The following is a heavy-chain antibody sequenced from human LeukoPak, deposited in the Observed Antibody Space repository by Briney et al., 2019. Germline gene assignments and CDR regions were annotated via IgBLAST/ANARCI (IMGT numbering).Heavy chain of an antibody. V-gene: IGHV4-39*01. CDR2: IFYRGTT. J-gene: IGHJ5*02. CDR1: GGSISSGTHY. CDR3: ARHDYDLLTGYTINWFDP. D-gene: IGHD3-9*01. Sequence: PSETLSLTCTVSGGSISSGTHYWGWVRQPPGKGLEWIGSIFYRGTTFYSPSLKSRVTVSIDTSKNQFSPKLNSVTAADTAVYYCARHDYDLLTGYTINWFDPWGQGTLVTVSS.